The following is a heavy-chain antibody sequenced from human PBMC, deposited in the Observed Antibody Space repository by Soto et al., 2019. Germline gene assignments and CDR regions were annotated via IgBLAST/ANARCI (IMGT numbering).Heavy chain of an antibody. V-gene: IGHV3-48*01. Sequence: EVQLVESGGGLVQPGGSLRLSCAASGFTFSSYGMNWVRQAPGRGLEWVSFISSTSSTIYYADSVKGRFTVSRDNAKNSLFLHMNSLGAEDTAVYYCARDRLGQQWLVRPRGFDIWGQGTLVTVSS. CDR2: ISSTSSTI. J-gene: IGHJ3*02. CDR1: GFTFSSYG. CDR3: ARDRLGQQWLVRPRGFDI. D-gene: IGHD6-19*01.